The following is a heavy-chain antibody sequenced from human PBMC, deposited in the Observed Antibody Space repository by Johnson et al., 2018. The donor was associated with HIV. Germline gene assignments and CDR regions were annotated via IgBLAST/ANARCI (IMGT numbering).Heavy chain of an antibody. CDR3: SKVRGDFWSGYYGGLNDAFDI. CDR1: GFTFNSYP. V-gene: IGHV3-30*04. Sequence: QVQLVESGGGVVQPGRSLRLSCAASGFTFNSYPMHWVRQAPGKGLEWVAVISYDGNNKYYADSVKGRFTISRYNSKNTLYLQMKSLRAEDTAVYYCSKVRGDFWSGYYGGLNDAFDIWGQGTMVTVSS. D-gene: IGHD3-3*01. CDR2: ISYDGNNK. J-gene: IGHJ3*02.